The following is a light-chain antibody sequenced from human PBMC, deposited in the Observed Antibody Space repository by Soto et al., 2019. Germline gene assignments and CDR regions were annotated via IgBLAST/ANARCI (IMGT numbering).Light chain of an antibody. CDR2: AAS. CDR3: QQSYSAPYT. Sequence: DIQMTQSPSSLSASVGDRVTITCRASQSIYSSLNWYHQKPGKAPKLLIYAASNLQSGVTSRFSGSGSVTDFTLSISSLQPEDFATHYCQQSYSAPYTFGQGTKLEI. J-gene: IGKJ2*01. CDR1: QSIYSS. V-gene: IGKV1-39*01.